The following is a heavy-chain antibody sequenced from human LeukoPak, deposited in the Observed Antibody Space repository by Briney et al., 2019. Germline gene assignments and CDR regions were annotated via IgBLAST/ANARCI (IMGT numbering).Heavy chain of an antibody. D-gene: IGHD3-10*01. Sequence: PSETLSLTCAVYGGSFSGYYWSWIRQPPGKGLEWMGEINHSGSTNYNPSLKSRVTISVDTSKNQFSLKPSSVTAADTAVYYCARGRRITMVRGVTIDYWGQGTLVTVSS. CDR1: GGSFSGYY. CDR2: INHSGST. CDR3: ARGRRITMVRGVTIDY. V-gene: IGHV4-34*01. J-gene: IGHJ4*02.